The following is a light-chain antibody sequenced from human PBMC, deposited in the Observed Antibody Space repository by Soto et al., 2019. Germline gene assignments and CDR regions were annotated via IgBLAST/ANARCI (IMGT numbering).Light chain of an antibody. CDR3: QQYGSSPTWT. CDR1: QSVSSNY. Sequence: ESVLTQSPGTLSLSPGERATLSCRASQSVSSNYLAWYQQKPGQAPRLLIYGASTRASGIPDRFSGSGSGTDFTLTISRLEPEDSAVYYCQQYGSSPTWTFGQGTNVEI. CDR2: GAS. J-gene: IGKJ1*01. V-gene: IGKV3-20*01.